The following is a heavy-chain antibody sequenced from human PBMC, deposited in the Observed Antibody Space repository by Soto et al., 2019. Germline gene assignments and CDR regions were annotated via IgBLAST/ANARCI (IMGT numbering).Heavy chain of an antibody. CDR2: INPPGPST. J-gene: IGHJ5*02. CDR1: GYTFTTYY. Sequence: QLVQSGAEVKPPGASVTVSCKASGYTFTTYYVQWVRQAPGQGLEWMGLINPPGPSTNYAKRFKGRVAMTRDTATTTVYMELSSLRSEDTAVYYCGSERPGAGWIAPCGQGTMVTVSS. V-gene: IGHV1-46*03. CDR3: GSERPGAGWIAP. D-gene: IGHD2-2*01.